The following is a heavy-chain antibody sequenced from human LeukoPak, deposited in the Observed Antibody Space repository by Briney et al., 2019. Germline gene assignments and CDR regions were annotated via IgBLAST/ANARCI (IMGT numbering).Heavy chain of an antibody. V-gene: IGHV3-48*01. D-gene: IGHD6-6*01. Sequence: PGGSLRLSCAASGFTFSSYNMNWVRQAPGKGLEWVSYISSDNIIIYYADSAKGRFTISRDNAKNSLYLQMNSLRAEDTAVYYCVATRSYGTFDFWGQGTMVTVSS. CDR1: GFTFSSYN. CDR2: ISSDNIII. CDR3: VATRSYGTFDF. J-gene: IGHJ3*01.